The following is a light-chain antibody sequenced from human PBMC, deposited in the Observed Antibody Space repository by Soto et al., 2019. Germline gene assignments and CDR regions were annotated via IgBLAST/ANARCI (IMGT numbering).Light chain of an antibody. CDR2: GAS. J-gene: IGKJ5*01. Sequence: EIVLTQSPGTLSLSPGERATLSCRASQSVSSSSLAWYQQKPGQAPRLLIYGASSRATGIPDRFSGSGSGTDFTLTISRLEPEEFAVYYCQQYGNSPITFGQGTRLEIK. V-gene: IGKV3-20*01. CDR1: QSVSSSS. CDR3: QQYGNSPIT.